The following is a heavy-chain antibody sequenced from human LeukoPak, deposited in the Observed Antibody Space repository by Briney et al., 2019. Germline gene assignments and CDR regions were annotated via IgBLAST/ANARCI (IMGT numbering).Heavy chain of an antibody. CDR3: ARGANWGSPDY. D-gene: IGHD7-27*01. CDR1: GGSISSDY. CDR2: IYYSGST. J-gene: IGHJ4*02. Sequence: PSETLPLTCTVSGGSISSDYWSWIRQSPGKGLEWIGYIYYSGSTSYNPSLKSRVTISLDTSKNQFSLKLSSVTAADTAVYYCARGANWGSPDYWGQGTPVTVSS. V-gene: IGHV4-59*01.